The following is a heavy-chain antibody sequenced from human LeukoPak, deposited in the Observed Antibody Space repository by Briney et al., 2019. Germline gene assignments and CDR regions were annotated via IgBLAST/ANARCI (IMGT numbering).Heavy chain of an antibody. D-gene: IGHD2-2*01. Sequence: GGSLRLSCAASGFTVSSNYMSWVRQAPGKGREWVGFIRSKAHGGTTEYAASVKGTFTIPRDDSKSIAYLQMNSLKTEDTAVYYCTRVLRYCSSTSCRPPTRDYWGQGTLVTVSS. CDR2: IRSKAHGGTT. CDR1: GFTVSSNY. J-gene: IGHJ4*02. CDR3: TRVLRYCSSTSCRPPTRDY. V-gene: IGHV3-49*04.